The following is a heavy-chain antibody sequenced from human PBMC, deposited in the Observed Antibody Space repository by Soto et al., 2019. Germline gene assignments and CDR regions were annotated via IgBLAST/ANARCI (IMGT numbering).Heavy chain of an antibody. J-gene: IGHJ6*02. CDR1: RFTFSSYA. V-gene: IGHV3-23*01. D-gene: IGHD3-3*01. CDR2: ISGSGGST. CDR3: AKVIPSPYYDFWSGYYTTYFYYGMDV. Sequence: GGSLRLSCAASRFTFSSYAMSWVRQAPGKGLEWVSAISGSGGSTYYADSVKGRFTISRDNSKNTLFMQMTRLRAEDTVVYYCAKVIPSPYYDFWSGYYTTYFYYGMDVWGQGTTVTVSS.